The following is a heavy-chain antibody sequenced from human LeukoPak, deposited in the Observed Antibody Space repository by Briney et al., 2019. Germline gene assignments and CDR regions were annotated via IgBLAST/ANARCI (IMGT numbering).Heavy chain of an antibody. CDR1: GGTFSSYA. Sequence: GASVKVSCKASGGTFSSYAISWVRQAPGQGLEWMGRSIPIFGTANYAQKFQDRVTITTDKSTSTAYMELSSLRSEDSAVYYCARASLGYYDSSCYPDEYFQHWGQGTLVSVSS. V-gene: IGHV1-69*05. D-gene: IGHD3-22*01. CDR2: SIPIFGTA. J-gene: IGHJ1*01. CDR3: ARASLGYYDSSCYPDEYFQH.